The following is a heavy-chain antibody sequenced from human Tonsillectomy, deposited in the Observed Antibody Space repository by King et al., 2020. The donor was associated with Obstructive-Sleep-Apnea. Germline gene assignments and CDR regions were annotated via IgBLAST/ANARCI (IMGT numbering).Heavy chain of an antibody. Sequence: VQLVESGGGLVQPGGSLRLSCAASGFTFNNYAMRWVRQTPGKGLEWVSAISGSGGSTYYADSVKGRFTISRDNSKHTLYLQMNSLRAEDTAVYYCAKAARGDDGDYFDYWGQGTLVTVSS. V-gene: IGHV3-23*04. CDR2: ISGSGGST. CDR3: AKAARGDDGDYFDY. J-gene: IGHJ4*02. CDR1: GFTFNNYA. D-gene: IGHD4-17*01.